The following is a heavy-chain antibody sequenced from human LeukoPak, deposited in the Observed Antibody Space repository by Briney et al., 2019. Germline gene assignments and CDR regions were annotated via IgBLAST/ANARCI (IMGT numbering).Heavy chain of an antibody. D-gene: IGHD3-10*01. Sequence: ASVKVSCKASGYTFTSYYMHWVRQAPGQGLEWMGIINPSGGSTSYAQKFKGRVTMTRDTSTSTVYMELSSLRSEDTAVYYCARAGSAKGTAYYFDYWGQGTLVTVSS. CDR3: ARAGSAKGTAYYFDY. CDR1: GYTFTSYY. V-gene: IGHV1-46*01. J-gene: IGHJ4*02. CDR2: INPSGGST.